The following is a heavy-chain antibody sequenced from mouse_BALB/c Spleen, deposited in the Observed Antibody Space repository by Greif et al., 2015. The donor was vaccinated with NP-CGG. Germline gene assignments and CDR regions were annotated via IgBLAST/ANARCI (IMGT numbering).Heavy chain of an antibody. V-gene: IGHV1S81*02. J-gene: IGHJ4*01. CDR3: AIYDGYYYYAMDY. D-gene: IGHD2-3*01. CDR2: INPSNGRT. Sequence: QVQLQQSGAELVKPGASVKLSCKASGYTFTSYWMHWVKQRPGQGLEWIGEINPSNGRTNYNEKFKSKATLTVDKSSSTAYMQLSSLTSEDSAVYYCAIYDGYYYYAMDYWVQGTSVTVSS. CDR1: GYTFTSYW.